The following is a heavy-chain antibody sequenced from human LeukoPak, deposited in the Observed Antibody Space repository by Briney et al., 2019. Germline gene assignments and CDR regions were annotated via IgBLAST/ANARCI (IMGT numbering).Heavy chain of an antibody. J-gene: IGHJ4*02. CDR3: ARGGRTVVTPEGVCDY. CDR1: GYTFTSYD. CDR2: MNPNSGNT. D-gene: IGHD2-21*02. Sequence: ASVTVSCKASGYTFTSYDINWVRQAPGQGLEWMGWMNPNSGNTVYAQKFQGRVTMTRNTSISTAYMELSSLRSEDTAVYYCARGGRTVVTPEGVCDYWGQGTLVTVSS. V-gene: IGHV1-8*01.